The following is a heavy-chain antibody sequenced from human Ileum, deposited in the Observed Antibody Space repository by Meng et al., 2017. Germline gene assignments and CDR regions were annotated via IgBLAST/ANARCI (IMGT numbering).Heavy chain of an antibody. CDR1: GFTFSSYW. J-gene: IGHJ2*01. CDR3: ARGRSLEL. Sequence: GESLKISCAASGFTFSSYWMTWVRQAPGKGLEWVANIKQAGSDKYYVDSVKGRFTISRDNAKNSLYLQMNSLRAEDTAVYYCARGRSLELWGHGTLVTVSS. CDR2: IKQAGSDK. V-gene: IGHV3-7*01.